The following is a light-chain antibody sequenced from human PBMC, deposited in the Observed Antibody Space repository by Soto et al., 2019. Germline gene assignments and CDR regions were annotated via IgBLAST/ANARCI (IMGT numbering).Light chain of an antibody. CDR2: DAS. J-gene: IGKJ5*01. V-gene: IGKV1-33*01. CDR1: QNINNY. Sequence: HMTQSPSSLSASVGDSVPITSQASQNINNYLNWYQQKPGRAPKLLIYDASNLEAGVPSRFRGSGSGTDFTFTISRLQPEDIATYYSQQYENRPTSGQGTRLEIK. CDR3: QQYENRPT.